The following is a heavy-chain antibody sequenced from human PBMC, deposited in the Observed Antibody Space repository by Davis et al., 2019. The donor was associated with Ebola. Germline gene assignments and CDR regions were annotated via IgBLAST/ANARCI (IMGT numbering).Heavy chain of an antibody. CDR3: ARGLMGTVTTGVWFDP. CDR1: GYTFTGYY. V-gene: IGHV1-2*04. J-gene: IGHJ5*02. Sequence: AASVKVSCKASGYTFTGYYMHWVRQAPGQGLEWMGWINPNSGGTNYAQKFQGWVTMTRDTSISTAYMELSRLRSDDTAVYYCARGLMGTVTTGVWFDPWGQGTLVTVSS. D-gene: IGHD4-17*01. CDR2: INPNSGGT.